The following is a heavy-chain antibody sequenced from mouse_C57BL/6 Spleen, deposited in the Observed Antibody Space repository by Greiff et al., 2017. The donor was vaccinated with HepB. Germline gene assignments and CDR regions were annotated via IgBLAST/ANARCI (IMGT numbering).Heavy chain of an antibody. Sequence: VQLQQPGAELVKPGASVKLSCKASGYTFTSYWMQWVKQRPGQGLEWIGEIDPSDSYTNYNQKFKGKATLTVDTSSSTAYMQLSSLTSEDSAVYYCARPPITTVVADWYFDVWGTGTTVTVSS. D-gene: IGHD1-1*01. CDR3: ARPPITTVVADWYFDV. J-gene: IGHJ1*03. CDR1: GYTFTSYW. CDR2: IDPSDSYT. V-gene: IGHV1-50*01.